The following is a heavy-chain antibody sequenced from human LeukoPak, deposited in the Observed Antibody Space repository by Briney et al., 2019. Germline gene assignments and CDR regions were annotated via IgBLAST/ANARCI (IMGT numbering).Heavy chain of an antibody. D-gene: IGHD1-26*01. CDR3: AKDIRWELLHAFDI. CDR1: GFTFDDYA. CDR2: ISWNSGSI. Sequence: GRSLRLSCAASGFTFDDYAMHWVRQAPGKGLEWVSGISWNSGSIGYEDSVKGRFTISRDNAKNSLYLQMNSLRAEDMALYYCAKDIRWELLHAFDIWGQGTMVTVSS. J-gene: IGHJ3*02. V-gene: IGHV3-9*03.